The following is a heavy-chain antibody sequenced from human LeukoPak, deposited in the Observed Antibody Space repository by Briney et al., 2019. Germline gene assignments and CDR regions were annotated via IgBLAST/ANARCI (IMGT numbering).Heavy chain of an antibody. D-gene: IGHD3-9*01. Sequence: SETLSLTCTVSGGSISSGGYYWSWIRQHPXQGLEWIGYIYYSGSTYYNPSLKSRVTISVDTSKNQFSLKLSSVTAADTAVYYCARGKYDILTGYSRHFDYWGQGTLVTVSS. J-gene: IGHJ4*02. CDR2: IYYSGST. CDR3: ARGKYDILTGYSRHFDY. CDR1: GGSISSGGYY. V-gene: IGHV4-31*03.